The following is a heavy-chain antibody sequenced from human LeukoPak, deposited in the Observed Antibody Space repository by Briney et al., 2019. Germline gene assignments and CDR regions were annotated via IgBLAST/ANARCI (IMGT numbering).Heavy chain of an antibody. CDR2: IQQHGSET. Sequence: GGSLRLSCEGSGFTFSNYWMSWVRQAPGKGLEWVANIQQHGSETYYGDSVKGRFTISRDNAKNSLYLQMNSLRAEDAAVYYCATYSSSNGREFQYWGQGTLVTVSS. D-gene: IGHD2-2*01. CDR1: GFTFSNYW. J-gene: IGHJ1*01. V-gene: IGHV3-7*01. CDR3: ATYSSSNGREFQY.